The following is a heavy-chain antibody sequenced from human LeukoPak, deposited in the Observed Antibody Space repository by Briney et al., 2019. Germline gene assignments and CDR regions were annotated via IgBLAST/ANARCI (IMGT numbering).Heavy chain of an antibody. CDR2: IWYDGSSE. CDR1: GFTFSSFG. V-gene: IGHV3-33*01. CDR3: ARDSYDMLTGYYSGPDY. J-gene: IGHJ4*02. Sequence: GGSLRLSCAASGFTFSSFGMHWVRQAPGKGLEWVTLIWYDGSSEYYADSVKGRFTISRDNSKNRLYLQISSLRVEDTAVYYCARDSYDMLTGYYSGPDYWGQGALVTVSS. D-gene: IGHD3-9*01.